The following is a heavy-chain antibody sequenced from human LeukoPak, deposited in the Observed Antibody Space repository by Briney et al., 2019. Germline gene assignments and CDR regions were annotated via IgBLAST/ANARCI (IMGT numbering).Heavy chain of an antibody. CDR2: INSNGGST. CDR3: VKDRRIVWFGELSGFDY. V-gene: IGHV3-64D*06. J-gene: IGHJ4*02. D-gene: IGHD3-10*01. Sequence: GGSLRLSCSGSGFTFSNYGMHWVRQAPGKGLEYFSGINSNGGSTYYADSVKGRFTISRDNSKNTLYLQMSSLRTEDTAVYYCVKDRRIVWFGELSGFDYWGQRTLVTVSS. CDR1: GFTFSNYG.